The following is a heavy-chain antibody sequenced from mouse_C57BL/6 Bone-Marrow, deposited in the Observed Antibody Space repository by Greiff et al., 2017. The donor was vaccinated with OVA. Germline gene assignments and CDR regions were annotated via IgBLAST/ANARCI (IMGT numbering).Heavy chain of an antibody. CDR1: GYSFTDYN. CDR3: ARGYYGSPYYYAMDY. V-gene: IGHV1-39*01. D-gene: IGHD1-1*01. J-gene: IGHJ4*01. CDR2: INPNYGTT. Sequence: VQLKESGPELVKRGASVKISCKASGYSFTDYNMNWVKQSNGKSLEWIGVINPNYGTTSYNQKFKGKATLTVDQSSSTAYMQLNSLTSEDSAVYYCARGYYGSPYYYAMDYWGQGTSVTVSS.